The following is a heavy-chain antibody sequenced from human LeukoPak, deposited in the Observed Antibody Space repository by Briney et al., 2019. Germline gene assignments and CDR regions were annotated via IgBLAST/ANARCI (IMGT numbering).Heavy chain of an antibody. Sequence: ASVKVSCKASGYTFTTYYIHWVRQAPGQGLEWMGIINPSGGSTNYAQKFQGRVTMTRDTPTSTVYLELSSLRSEDTAVYYCTRGGEYSASPGVYWGQGTLVTVSS. J-gene: IGHJ4*02. V-gene: IGHV1-46*01. CDR3: TRGGEYSASPGVY. CDR1: GYTFTTYY. D-gene: IGHD2/OR15-2a*01. CDR2: INPSGGST.